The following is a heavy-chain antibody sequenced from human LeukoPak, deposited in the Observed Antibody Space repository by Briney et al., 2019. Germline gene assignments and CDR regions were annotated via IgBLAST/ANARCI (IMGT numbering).Heavy chain of an antibody. CDR2: IKEDGSEK. J-gene: IGHJ4*02. V-gene: IGHV3-7*01. D-gene: IGHD1-14*01. Sequence: PGGSLRLSCAASGFLFSRYWMSWVLQAPGKGLEWVANIKEDGSEKYYVESMKGRFTISRDNVKNSLYLQINSLRAEDTAVYYCARDSFETDIDYWGQGTLVTVSS. CDR1: GFLFSRYW. CDR3: ARDSFETDIDY.